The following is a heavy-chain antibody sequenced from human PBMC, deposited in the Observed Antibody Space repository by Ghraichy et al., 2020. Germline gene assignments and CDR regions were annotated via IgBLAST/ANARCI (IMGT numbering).Heavy chain of an antibody. CDR2: INHSGST. CDR3: ARRAYDFWSGYPSYFDY. D-gene: IGHD3-3*01. CDR1: GGSFSGYY. V-gene: IGHV4-34*01. J-gene: IGHJ4*02. Sequence: SETLSLTCAVYGGSFSGYYWSWIRQPPGKGLEWIGEINHSGSTNYNPSLKSRVTISVDTSKNQFSLKLSSVTAADTAVYYCARRAYDFWSGYPSYFDYWGQGTLVTVSS.